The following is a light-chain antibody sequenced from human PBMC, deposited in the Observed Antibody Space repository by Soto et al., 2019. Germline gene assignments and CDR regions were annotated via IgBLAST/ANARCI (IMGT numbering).Light chain of an antibody. Sequence: DVVMTQSPLSLPVTLGQPASISCKSSQGLVYSDGNVYFHWFHQRPGQSPRRLIYKVSNRDSGVPDRFSGSGSGTDFTLRISRVEAVDVGVYYCMQVTQWPPTFGGGTKLEIK. V-gene: IGKV2-30*01. CDR2: KVS. CDR3: MQVTQWPPT. J-gene: IGKJ4*01. CDR1: QGLVYSDGNVY.